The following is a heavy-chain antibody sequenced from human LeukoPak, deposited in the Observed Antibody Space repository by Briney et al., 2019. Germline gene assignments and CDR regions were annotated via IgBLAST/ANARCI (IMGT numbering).Heavy chain of an antibody. CDR2: VNTVSSYI. CDR1: GFTFSSYA. Sequence: PGGSLRLSCVDSGFTFSSYAMSWVRQVPGKGLEWVSSVNTVSSYIYYADSMRGRFTISRDNAKNSLFLQMNSLRAEDTAVYYCARLRRNSDRSDFFYYYDHWGQGTLVTVSS. V-gene: IGHV3-21*01. J-gene: IGHJ4*02. D-gene: IGHD3-22*01. CDR3: ARLRRNSDRSDFFYYYDH.